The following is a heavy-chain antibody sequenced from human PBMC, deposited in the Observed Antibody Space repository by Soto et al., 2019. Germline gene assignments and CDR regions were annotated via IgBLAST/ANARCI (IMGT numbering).Heavy chain of an antibody. CDR3: ARPTRYYYDSSGQSAWFDP. D-gene: IGHD3-22*01. J-gene: IGHJ5*02. V-gene: IGHV1-69*13. CDR2: IIPIFGTA. CDR1: GYTFSSYA. Sequence: SVKVSCKASGYTFSSYAISWVRQAPGQGLEWMGGIIPIFGTANYAQKFQGRVTITADESTSTAYMELSSLRSEDTAVYYCARPTRYYYDSSGQSAWFDPWGQGTLVTVSS.